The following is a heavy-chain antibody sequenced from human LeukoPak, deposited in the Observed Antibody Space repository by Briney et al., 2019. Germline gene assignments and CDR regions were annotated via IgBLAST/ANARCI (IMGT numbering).Heavy chain of an antibody. CDR2: MNSDGSTI. J-gene: IGHJ4*02. CDR1: GFTFSTYW. CDR3: ATGGRYYLDN. Sequence: GGSLRLSCAASGFTFSTYWMHWVRQAPGKGLVWVSRMNSDGSTINYADSVKGRFTVSRDNAKNTLFLQMNILGAEDTAVYYCATGGRYYLDNWGQGTLVIVSS. V-gene: IGHV3-74*01.